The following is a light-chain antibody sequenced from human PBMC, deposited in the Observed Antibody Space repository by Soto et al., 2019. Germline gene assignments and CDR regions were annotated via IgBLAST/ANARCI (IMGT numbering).Light chain of an antibody. CDR2: GAS. V-gene: IGKV3-15*01. Sequence: EIVMTQSPATLSVSPGERATLSCRASQSISNNLAWYQQKPGQAPRLLIYGASTRATGIPARFSGSGSGTEFTLTISSLQSEDVAVYSCQHYYDLPLTFGGGTNVEIK. CDR1: QSISNN. CDR3: QHYYDLPLT. J-gene: IGKJ4*01.